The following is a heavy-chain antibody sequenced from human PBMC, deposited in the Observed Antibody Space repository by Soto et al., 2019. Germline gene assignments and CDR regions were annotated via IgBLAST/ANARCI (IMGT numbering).Heavy chain of an antibody. D-gene: IGHD2-8*01. V-gene: IGHV3-23*01. J-gene: IGHJ6*02. CDR2: ISGSGGST. CDR3: AKNMGKDCTIGVCYYYYYGMDV. CDR1: GFTFSSYA. Sequence: EVQLLESGGGLVQPGGSLRLSCAASGFTFSSYAMSWVRQAPGQGVEWVSAISGSGGSTYYADSVKGRMTISRDNSNNTLYLHMNSLRAEDTAVYYCAKNMGKDCTIGVCYYYYYGMDVWGQGTTVTVSS.